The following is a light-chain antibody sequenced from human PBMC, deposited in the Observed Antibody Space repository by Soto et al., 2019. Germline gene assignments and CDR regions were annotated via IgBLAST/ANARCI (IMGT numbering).Light chain of an antibody. Sequence: QSALTQPPSASGSPGQSVTISCTGTSSDVGGYHYVSWYQQHPGKAPKLMIYEVNKRPSGVPDRFSGSKSGNTASLTVSGLQADDEADYYCSSYADTDNLVFGGGTQLTVL. CDR2: EVN. CDR3: SSYADTDNLV. CDR1: SSDVGGYHY. V-gene: IGLV2-8*01. J-gene: IGLJ2*01.